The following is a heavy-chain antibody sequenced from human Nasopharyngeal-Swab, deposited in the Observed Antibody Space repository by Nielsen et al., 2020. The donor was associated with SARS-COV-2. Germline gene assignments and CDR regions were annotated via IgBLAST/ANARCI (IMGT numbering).Heavy chain of an antibody. CDR2: INQRRNT. Sequence: SQIPSLTLSVYGRSFSGYYWSWIRQPPGKGLEGIGEINQRRNTNYHPSLQSRLTISVDTSKNQFSLKLGSVTAADTAVYFCASPGGKYSTYDYPFYYYGLDVWGQGTTVTVSS. CDR3: ASPGGKYSTYDYPFYYYGLDV. J-gene: IGHJ6*02. V-gene: IGHV4-34*01. D-gene: IGHD5-12*01. CDR1: GRSFSGYY.